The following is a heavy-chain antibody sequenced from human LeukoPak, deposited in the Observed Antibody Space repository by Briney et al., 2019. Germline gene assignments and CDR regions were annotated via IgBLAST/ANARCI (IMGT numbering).Heavy chain of an antibody. D-gene: IGHD2-15*01. J-gene: IGHJ6*03. CDR3: ARGRSWGYYYYYMDV. CDR1: GFTFTTYW. V-gene: IGHV3-7*01. CDR2: INQDGTEK. Sequence: GESLRLSCAASGFTFTTYWMSWVRQLPGKGLEWVANINQDGTEKYYVDSVKGRFTISRDNAKNSLYLQMNSLRAEDTAVYYCARGRSWGYYYYYMDVWGKGTTVTVSS.